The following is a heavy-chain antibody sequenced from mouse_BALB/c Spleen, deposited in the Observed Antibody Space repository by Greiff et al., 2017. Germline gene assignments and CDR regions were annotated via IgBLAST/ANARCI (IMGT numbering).Heavy chain of an antibody. Sequence: QVQLQQSGAELVRPGTSVKISCKASGYTFTNYWLGWVKQRPGHGLEWIGDIYPGGGYTNYNEKFKGKATLTADTSSSTAYMQLSSLTSEDSAVYFGASSVVLRSIFYAMDDWGQGTSVTVSS. D-gene: IGHD1-1*01. V-gene: IGHV1-63*02. J-gene: IGHJ4*01. CDR2: IYPGGGYT. CDR3: ASSVVLRSIFYAMDD. CDR1: GYTFTNYW.